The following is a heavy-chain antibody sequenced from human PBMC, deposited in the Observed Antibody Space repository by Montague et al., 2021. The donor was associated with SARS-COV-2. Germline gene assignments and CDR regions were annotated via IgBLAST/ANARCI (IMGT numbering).Heavy chain of an antibody. CDR3: ARQFGSGIARAFDI. V-gene: IGHV3-11*03. CDR2: ISMTGRHT. CDR1: GFTFSDYY. J-gene: IGHJ3*02. D-gene: IGHD3-10*01. Sequence: SLRLSCAASGFTFSDYYMSWIRQAPGRGLEWVSYISMTGRHTNSADSVKGRFTISRDNAKKSYHLQMNSLRAEDTAVYYCARQFGSGIARAFDIWGQGIMVTVSS.